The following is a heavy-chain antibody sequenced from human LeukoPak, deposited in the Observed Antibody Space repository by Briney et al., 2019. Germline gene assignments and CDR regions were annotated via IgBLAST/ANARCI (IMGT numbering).Heavy chain of an antibody. CDR1: GGSISSYY. D-gene: IGHD1-1*01. J-gene: IGHJ4*02. V-gene: IGHV4-59*08. Sequence: SETLSLTRTVSGGSISSYYWSGIPQPPGKGIEWIGYNNNNEITNDHPSRESRVTISVDTSKNQYSLKLTSVTAADTAIYYCARQGNWNLDYWGQGTLVTVSS. CDR3: ARQGNWNLDY. CDR2: NNNNEIT.